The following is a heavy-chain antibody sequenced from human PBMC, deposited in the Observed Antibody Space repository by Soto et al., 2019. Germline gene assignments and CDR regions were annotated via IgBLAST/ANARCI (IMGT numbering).Heavy chain of an antibody. D-gene: IGHD3-22*01. CDR1: GFTFSSYW. V-gene: IGHV3-7*03. CDR2: IKQDGSEK. Sequence: GGSLRLSCAASGFTFSSYWMSWVRQAPGKGPEWVANIKQDGSEKYYVDSVKGRFTISRDNAKNSLYLQMNSLRAEDTAVYYCARVPTNYYDSSGYYYDAFDIWGQGTMVTVSS. J-gene: IGHJ3*02. CDR3: ARVPTNYYDSSGYYYDAFDI.